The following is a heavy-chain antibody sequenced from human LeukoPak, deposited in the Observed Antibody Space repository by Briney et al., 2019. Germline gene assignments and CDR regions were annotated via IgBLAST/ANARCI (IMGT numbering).Heavy chain of an antibody. V-gene: IGHV1-46*01. CDR3: ARGVGTYQTYFDY. CDR1: GYTFTTYF. D-gene: IGHD1-14*01. Sequence: ASVKVSCKASGYTFTTYFMHWLRQAPGQGLEWMGIINPSAVSTSYAQKFLGRVTMTGDTSTSTVYMELSSLRSEDTAVYYCARGVGTYQTYFDYWGQGTLVTVSS. CDR2: INPSAVST. J-gene: IGHJ4*02.